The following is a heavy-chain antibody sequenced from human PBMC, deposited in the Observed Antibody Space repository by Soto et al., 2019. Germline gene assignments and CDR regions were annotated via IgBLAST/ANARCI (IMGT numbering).Heavy chain of an antibody. Sequence: SWEASGVTKSVDASSWGRQAPGQGLEWMGGIIPIFGTANYAQKFQGRVTITADESTSTAYMELSSLRSEDTAVYYCARGIAAAGTWFDPWGQGTLFSVSS. V-gene: IGHV1-69*01. CDR1: GVTKSVDA. D-gene: IGHD6-13*01. J-gene: IGHJ5*02. CDR2: IIPIFGTA. CDR3: ARGIAAAGTWFDP.